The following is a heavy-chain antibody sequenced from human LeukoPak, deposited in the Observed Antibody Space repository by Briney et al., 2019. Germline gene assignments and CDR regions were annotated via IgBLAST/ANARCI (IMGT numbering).Heavy chain of an antibody. J-gene: IGHJ4*02. V-gene: IGHV1-2*02. CDR3: ARAGSSSRWVNDH. CDR1: GYTFTGYY. Sequence: ASVKVSCKASGYTFTGYYMHWVRQARGQGLEWMGWINPNSGGTNYAQKFQGRVTMTRDTSISTAYMELSRLRSDDTAVYYCARAGSSSRWVNDHWGQRTLVTVSS. CDR2: INPNSGGT. D-gene: IGHD6-13*01.